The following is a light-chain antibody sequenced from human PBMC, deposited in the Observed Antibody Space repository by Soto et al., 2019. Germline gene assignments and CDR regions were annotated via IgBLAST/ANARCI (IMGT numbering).Light chain of an antibody. CDR3: QQYANSLWT. V-gene: IGKV3-20*01. CDR2: GSS. J-gene: IGKJ1*01. Sequence: EIVLTQSPGTLSLSPGERATLSCRASQSVASAYLAWYQHKPGQAPRLLIYGSSSTAVGVPDRISGSGSGADFSLTISSLEPEDFAVYYGQQYANSLWTFGQGTKVEAK. CDR1: QSVASAY.